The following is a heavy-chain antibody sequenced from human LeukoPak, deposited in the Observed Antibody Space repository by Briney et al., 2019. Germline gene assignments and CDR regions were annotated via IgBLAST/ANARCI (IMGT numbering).Heavy chain of an antibody. V-gene: IGHV4-39*07. CDR2: IYHTGST. Sequence: SETLSLTCTVSGGSISSSSYYWDWIRQPPGEGLEWIGTIYHTGSTYYNPSLNIRVIISVDTSKNQFSLKLRSVTAADTAVYYCARGKPSYGSGTYYRPLEPNYMDVWGKGTTVTVSS. CDR3: ARGKPSYGSGTYYRPLEPNYMDV. CDR1: GGSISSSSYY. J-gene: IGHJ6*03. D-gene: IGHD3-10*01.